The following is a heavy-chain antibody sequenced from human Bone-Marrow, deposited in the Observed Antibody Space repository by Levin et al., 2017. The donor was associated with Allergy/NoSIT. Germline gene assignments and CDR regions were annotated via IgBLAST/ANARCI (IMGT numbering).Heavy chain of an antibody. CDR2: IRSTAYGGTT. V-gene: IGHV3-49*03. D-gene: IGHD3-3*01. CDR3: TRDDFRPGPYFDY. J-gene: IGHJ4*02. Sequence: GESLKISCTASGFTFRDYAISWFRQPPGRGLEWVGFIRSTAYGGTTESAASVKGRLTISREDSKIIAYLQLNSRKTDDKAVYYCTRDDFRPGPYFDYWGQGTLVTVSS. CDR1: GFTFRDYA.